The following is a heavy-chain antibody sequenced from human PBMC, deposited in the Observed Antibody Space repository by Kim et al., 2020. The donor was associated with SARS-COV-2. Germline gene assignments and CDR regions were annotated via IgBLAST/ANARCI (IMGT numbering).Heavy chain of an antibody. J-gene: IGHJ4*02. CDR2: IIPILGIA. Sequence: SVKVSCKASGGTFSSYAISWVRQAPGQGLEWMGRIIPILGIANYAQKFQGRVTITADKSTSTAYMELSSLRSEDTAVYYCASGGSSGYRYDYWGQGTLVTVSS. CDR1: GGTFSSYA. CDR3: ASGGSSGYRYDY. D-gene: IGHD3-22*01. V-gene: IGHV1-69*04.